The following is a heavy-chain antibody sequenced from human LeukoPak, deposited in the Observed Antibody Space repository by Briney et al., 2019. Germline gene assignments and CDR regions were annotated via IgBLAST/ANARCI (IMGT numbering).Heavy chain of an antibody. CDR1: GFTFSSYA. Sequence: GGSLRLSCAASGFTFSSYAMHWVRQVPGKGLEWVAVISYDGSNKYYADSVKGRFTISRDNSKNTLYLQMNSLRAEDTAVYYCARASVPAAIENWFDPWGQGTLVTVSS. CDR3: ARASVPAAIENWFDP. CDR2: ISYDGSNK. D-gene: IGHD2-2*01. J-gene: IGHJ5*02. V-gene: IGHV3-30*01.